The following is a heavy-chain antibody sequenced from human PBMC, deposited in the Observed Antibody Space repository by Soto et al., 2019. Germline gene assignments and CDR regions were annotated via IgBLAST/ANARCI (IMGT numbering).Heavy chain of an antibody. CDR1: GFPFSDYA. V-gene: IGHV3-30*18. CDR3: AKGGRQWLVTSDFNY. J-gene: IGHJ4*02. CDR2: VSRDGRNT. D-gene: IGHD6-19*01. Sequence: HPGGSMRLSCAASGFPFSDYAMHWVRRAPGKGLEWVAVVSRDGRNTHYADSVKGRFTISRDSSKNTVSLEMTSLRAEDTAVYYCAKGGRQWLVTSDFNYWGQGALVTVSS.